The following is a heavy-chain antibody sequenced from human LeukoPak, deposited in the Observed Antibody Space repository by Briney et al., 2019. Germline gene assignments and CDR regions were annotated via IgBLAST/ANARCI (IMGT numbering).Heavy chain of an antibody. CDR2: IYSGGGT. CDR3: ARGGYYYDSSGYYHDAFDI. D-gene: IGHD3-22*01. Sequence: PGGSLRLSCAASGFAVSSNYMNWVRQAPGKGLKWVSIIYSGGGTYYANSVRGRFTISRDNSKNTLYLQMNSLRDEDTGVHYCARGGYYYDSSGYYHDAFDIWGQGTMVTVSS. CDR1: GFAVSSNY. J-gene: IGHJ3*02. V-gene: IGHV3-53*01.